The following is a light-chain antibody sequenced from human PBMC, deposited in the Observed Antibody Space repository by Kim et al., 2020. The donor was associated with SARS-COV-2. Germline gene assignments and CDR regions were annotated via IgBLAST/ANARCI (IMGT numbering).Light chain of an antibody. V-gene: IGKV1-27*01. CDR1: QDISNF. CDR2: ATS. Sequence: SASEVNRVPITCRSGQDISNFLAWYQQKPGKAPKLLIYATSILHSGVPPRFSGSGSGTDFTLTISSLQPEDVASYYCQKYNSAPWTFGQGTKLEI. J-gene: IGKJ1*01. CDR3: QKYNSAPWT.